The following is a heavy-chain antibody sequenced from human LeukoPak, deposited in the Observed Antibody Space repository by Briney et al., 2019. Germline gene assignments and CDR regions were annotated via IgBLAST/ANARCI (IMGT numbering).Heavy chain of an antibody. J-gene: IGHJ4*02. CDR1: GGSFSGYY. V-gene: IGHV4-34*01. CDR2: TNHSGST. D-gene: IGHD3-3*01. Sequence: PSETLSLTCAVYGGSFSGYYWSWIRQPPGKGLEWIGETNHSGSTNHNPSLKSRVTISVDTSKNQFSLKLSSVTAADTAVYYCARVDHYDFWSGYLDYWGQGTLVTVSS. CDR3: ARVDHYDFWSGYLDY.